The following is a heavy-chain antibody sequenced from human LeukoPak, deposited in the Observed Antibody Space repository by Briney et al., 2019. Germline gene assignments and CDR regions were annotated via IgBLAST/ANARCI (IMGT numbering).Heavy chain of an antibody. J-gene: IGHJ4*02. D-gene: IGHD3-22*01. CDR1: GFDVNDNF. CDR3: ARGGLSSGHFDY. CDR2: IWYDGSNK. V-gene: IGHV3-33*08. Sequence: GGSLRLSCVASGFDVNDNFMIWVRQAPGKGLEWVAVIWYDGSNKYYADSVKGRFTISRDNSKNTLYLQMNSLRAEDTAVYYCARGGLSSGHFDYWGQGTLVTVSS.